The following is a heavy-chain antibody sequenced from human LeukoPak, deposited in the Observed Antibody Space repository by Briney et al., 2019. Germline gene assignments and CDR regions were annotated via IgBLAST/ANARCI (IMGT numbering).Heavy chain of an antibody. CDR3: TTLTSTVGYSYGPDY. D-gene: IGHD5-18*01. CDR2: IRSKANSYAT. Sequence: PGGSLRLSCAASGFTFSGSAMHWVRQASGKGLEWVGRIRSKANSYATAYAASVKGRFTISRDDSKNTAYLQMNSLKTEDTAVYYCTTLTSTVGYSYGPDYWGQGTLVTVSS. CDR1: GFTFSGSA. J-gene: IGHJ4*02. V-gene: IGHV3-73*01.